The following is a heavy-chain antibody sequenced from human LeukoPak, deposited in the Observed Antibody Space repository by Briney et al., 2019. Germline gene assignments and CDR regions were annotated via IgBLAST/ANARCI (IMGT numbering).Heavy chain of an antibody. CDR3: ARVKKKYYYGSGSFDP. Sequence: SETLSLTCAVYGGSFSGYYWSWIRQPPGKGLEWIGEINHSGSTNYNPSLKSRVTISVDTSKNQFSLKLSSATAADTAAYYCARVKKKYYYGSGSFDPWGQGTLVTVSS. CDR1: GGSFSGYY. D-gene: IGHD3-10*01. J-gene: IGHJ5*02. CDR2: INHSGST. V-gene: IGHV4-34*01.